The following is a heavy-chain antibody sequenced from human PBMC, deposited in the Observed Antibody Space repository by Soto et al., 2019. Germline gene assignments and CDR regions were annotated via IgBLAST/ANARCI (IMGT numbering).Heavy chain of an antibody. Sequence: SETLSLTCSVSVDSSGSGGHYWNWIRHHPEKGLEWIGYIYYSGSTHYNPSLRSRLRVSLDTSKSQFFLRLTSVTAADTARYYCARDQALAPTVWGYWGQGIQVTISS. J-gene: IGHJ4*02. CDR2: IYYSGST. D-gene: IGHD7-27*01. CDR3: ARDQALAPTVWGY. CDR1: VDSSGSGGHY. V-gene: IGHV4-31*03.